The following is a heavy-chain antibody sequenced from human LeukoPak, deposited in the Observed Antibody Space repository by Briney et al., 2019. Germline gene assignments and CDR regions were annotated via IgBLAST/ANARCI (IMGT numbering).Heavy chain of an antibody. CDR2: IKQDGSEK. CDR1: GFTFSRYW. J-gene: IGHJ4*02. CDR3: ARDPQLYFDY. V-gene: IGHV3-7*01. Sequence: GGSLRLSCAASGFTFSRYWMSWVRQAPGKGLEWVANIKQDGSEKYYVDSVKGRFTISRDNAKNSLYLQMNSLRAEDTAVYYCARDPQLYFDYWGQGTLVTVSS. D-gene: IGHD6-13*01.